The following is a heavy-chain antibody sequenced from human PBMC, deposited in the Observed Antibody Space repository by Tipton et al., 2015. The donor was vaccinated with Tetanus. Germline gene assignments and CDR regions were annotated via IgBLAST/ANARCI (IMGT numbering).Heavy chain of an antibody. CDR2: IYPGDSDT. CDR3: ARAKCTDGVCNFDF. V-gene: IGHV5-51*01. D-gene: IGHD2-8*01. CDR1: GYIFTNYW. J-gene: IGHJ4*02. Sequence: MQLVQSGGEVKKPGESLKISCKGSGYIFTNYWIGWVRQKPGKGLEWMGVIYPGDSDTRYSPSFQGQVTISVDKSINTAYLQWSSLKASDAPVFYCARAKCTDGVCNFDFWGQGALVPVAS.